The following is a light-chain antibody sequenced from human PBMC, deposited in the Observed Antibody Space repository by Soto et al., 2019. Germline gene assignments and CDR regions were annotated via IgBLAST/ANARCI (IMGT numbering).Light chain of an antibody. CDR3: QHYNNWRRT. CDR1: QSVSSN. CDR2: DGS. J-gene: IGKJ1*01. Sequence: EIVMTQSPATLSVSPGERATLSCRASQSVSSNLAWYQQKPGQATKRLIYDGSTRAAAILPRFSGSGSGTEFTLTISSLQSEDVAVYYCQHYNNWRRTFGQGTKVEIK. V-gene: IGKV3-15*01.